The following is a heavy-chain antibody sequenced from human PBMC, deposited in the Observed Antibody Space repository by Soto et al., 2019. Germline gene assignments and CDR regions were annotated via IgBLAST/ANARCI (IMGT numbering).Heavy chain of an antibody. CDR1: GFRVSSLY. J-gene: IGHJ4*02. V-gene: IGHV3-66*01. D-gene: IGHD3-3*01. CDR3: ARDIFGGAYDFLH. CDR2: ISSGGSP. Sequence: EVQLVESGGGLVQPGGSLRLSCAASGFRVSSLYMTWVRQALGKGLQWVAVISSGGSPYYADSVKGRFTISRDNSKNTLYLEMNSLRAEDTAVYYCARDIFGGAYDFLHGGQGTLVTVSS.